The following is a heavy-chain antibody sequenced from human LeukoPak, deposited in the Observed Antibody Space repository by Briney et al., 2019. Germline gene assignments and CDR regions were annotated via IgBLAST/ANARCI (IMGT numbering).Heavy chain of an antibody. CDR1: GFTFSSYA. Sequence: PGGSLRLSCAGSGFTFSSYAMHWVRQAPGKGLEWVAVISYDGSNKYYADSVKGRFTISRDNSKNTLYLQMNSLRAEDTAVYYCARGTLGDYALYYYYYGMDVWGQGTTVTVSS. CDR3: ARGTLGDYALYYYYYGMDV. CDR2: ISYDGSNK. J-gene: IGHJ6*02. V-gene: IGHV3-30-3*01. D-gene: IGHD4-17*01.